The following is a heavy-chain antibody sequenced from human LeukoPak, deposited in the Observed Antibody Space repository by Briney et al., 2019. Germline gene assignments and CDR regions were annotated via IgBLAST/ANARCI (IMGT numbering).Heavy chain of an antibody. CDR2: INPSGGST. V-gene: IGHV1-46*01. CDR3: ARDRHWYDILTGYSMVDWFDP. Sequence: GASVKVSCKASGYTFTSYYMHWVRQAPGQGLEWMGIINPSGGSTSYAQKFQGRVTMTRDMSTSTAYMELRSLRSDDTAVYYCARDRHWYDILTGYSMVDWFDPWGQGTLVTVSS. J-gene: IGHJ5*02. D-gene: IGHD3-9*01. CDR1: GYTFTSYY.